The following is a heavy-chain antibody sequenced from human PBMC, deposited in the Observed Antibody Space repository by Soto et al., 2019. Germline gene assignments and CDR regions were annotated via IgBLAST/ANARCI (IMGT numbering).Heavy chain of an antibody. CDR1: GGSISSGGYY. CDR3: TTIAVAEDIVFDY. V-gene: IGHV4-31*03. Sequence: SETLSLTCTVSGGSISSGGYYWSWIRQHPGKGLEWIGYIYYSGSTYYNPSLKSRVTISVDTSKNQFSLKLSSVTAADTAVYYCTTIAVAEDIVFDYWGQGTLVTVSS. J-gene: IGHJ4*02. D-gene: IGHD6-19*01. CDR2: IYYSGST.